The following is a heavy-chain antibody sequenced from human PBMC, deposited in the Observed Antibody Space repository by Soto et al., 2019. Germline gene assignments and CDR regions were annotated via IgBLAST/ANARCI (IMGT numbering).Heavy chain of an antibody. Sequence: QVQLVQSGAEVKKPGSSVRVSCKASGGTFSSYAISWVRQAPGQELEWMVGIIPICGTADYAQKFQGRVTITAAESPSTAYMERRSLRAEDTAVYYCETHPMDTITYYYGMDVGGQGTTVTLAS. CDR2: IIPICGTA. CDR3: ETHPMDTITYYYGMDV. CDR1: GGTFSSYA. J-gene: IGHJ6*02. V-gene: IGHV1-69*12. D-gene: IGHD5-18*01.